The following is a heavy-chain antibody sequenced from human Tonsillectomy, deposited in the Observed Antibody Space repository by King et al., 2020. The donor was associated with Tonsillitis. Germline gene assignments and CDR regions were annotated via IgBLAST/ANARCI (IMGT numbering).Heavy chain of an antibody. CDR2: ISIDGSRA. J-gene: IGHJ4*02. Sequence: VQLVESGGGLVQPGGSLRLSCSASGFTFNSHAMHWVRQAPGKGLEWLSAISIDGSRAYYADSVKGRFTISRDNSKNTLYLQMSSLSAEDTAVYYCVKDCSGGGCYSEYFEYWGQGTLVTVSS. CDR3: VKDCSGGGCYSEYFEY. CDR1: GFTFNSHA. V-gene: IGHV3-64D*06. D-gene: IGHD2-15*01.